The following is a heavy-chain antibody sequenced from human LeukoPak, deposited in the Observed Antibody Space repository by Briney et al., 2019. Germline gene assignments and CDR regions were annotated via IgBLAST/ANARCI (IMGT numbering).Heavy chain of an antibody. J-gene: IGHJ4*02. D-gene: IGHD5/OR15-5a*01. CDR3: ARLSTLGWHVDD. CDR2: IYYSGST. V-gene: IGHV4-39*01. Sequence: SETLSLTCIASGASIYTSNYYWGWMRQPPGLGLEWIRSIYYSGSTYYNSSMKSLTITTGNTSKNQYPLKLSSVADADAVVYYWARLSTLGWHVDDWGQGTLVTVSS. CDR1: GASIYTSNYY.